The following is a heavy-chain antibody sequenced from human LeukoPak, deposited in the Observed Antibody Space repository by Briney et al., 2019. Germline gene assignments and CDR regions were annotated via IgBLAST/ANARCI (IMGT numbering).Heavy chain of an antibody. D-gene: IGHD3-22*01. CDR2: IYYSGST. J-gene: IGHJ4*02. V-gene: IGHV4-30-4*01. CDR1: GGSISSGDYY. Sequence: SETLSLTCTVSGGSISSGDYYWSWIRQPPGKGLEWSGYIYYSGSTYYNPSLKSRVTISVDTSKNQFSLKLSSVTAAGTAVYYCVSYYYDSSGYFGFDYWGQGTLVTVSS. CDR3: VSYYYDSSGYFGFDY.